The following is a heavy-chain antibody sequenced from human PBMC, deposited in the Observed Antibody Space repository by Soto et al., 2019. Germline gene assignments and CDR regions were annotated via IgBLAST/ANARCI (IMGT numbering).Heavy chain of an antibody. CDR1: GGTFSSYA. CDR2: IIPIFGTA. D-gene: IGHD5-18*01. J-gene: IGHJ4*02. Sequence: ASVKVSCKASGGTFSSYAISWVRQAPGQGLEWMGGIIPIFGTANYAQKFQGRVTITADESTSTAYMELSSLRSEDTAVYYCARGIQLWPSFDYWGQGTLVTVSS. CDR3: ARGIQLWPSFDY. V-gene: IGHV1-69*13.